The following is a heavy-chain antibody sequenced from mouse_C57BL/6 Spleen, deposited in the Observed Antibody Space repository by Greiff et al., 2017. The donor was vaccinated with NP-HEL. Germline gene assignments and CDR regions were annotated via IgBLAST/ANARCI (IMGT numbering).Heavy chain of an antibody. CDR2: ISSGSSTI. CDR1: GFTFSDYG. D-gene: IGHD1-1*01. Sequence: EVKLVESGGGLVKPGGSLKLSCAASGFTFSDYGMHWVRQAPEKGLDWVAYISSGSSTIYYADTVKGRFTISRDNAKNTLFLQMTSLRSEDTAMYYCARPDYYGSSYPYFDVWGTGTTVTVSS. V-gene: IGHV5-17*01. J-gene: IGHJ1*03. CDR3: ARPDYYGSSYPYFDV.